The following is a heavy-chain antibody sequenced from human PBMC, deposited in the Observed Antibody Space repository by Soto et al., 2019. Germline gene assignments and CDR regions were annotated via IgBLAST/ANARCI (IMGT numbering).Heavy chain of an antibody. Sequence: QVQLVQTGAEVKRPGSSVNVSCTASRGTFSNYAILWVRQAPGQGLEWMGGIVPIHDTTDYAQKFQGRVTITADEPSSTAYMALRSLSSEDTAVYYCAADYDRHLSWGQGSLVTVSS. J-gene: IGHJ5*02. CDR2: IVPIHDTT. V-gene: IGHV1-69*01. CDR1: RGTFSNYA. CDR3: AADYDRHLS. D-gene: IGHD3-9*01.